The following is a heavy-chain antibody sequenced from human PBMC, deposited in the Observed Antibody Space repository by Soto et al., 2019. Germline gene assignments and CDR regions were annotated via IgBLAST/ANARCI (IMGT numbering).Heavy chain of an antibody. CDR3: VYSSGYSWAFDI. CDR1: GFSLSTSGVG. J-gene: IGHJ3*02. CDR2: IYWDDDK. D-gene: IGHD3-22*01. Sequence: QITLKESGPTLVKPTQTLTLTCTFSGFSLSTSGVGVGWVRQPPGKALEWLALIYWDDDKRYSPSLKRRLTISKDTSKNQVVLTMPNMDPVDTATYYCVYSSGYSWAFDIWGQGTVVIVSS. V-gene: IGHV2-5*02.